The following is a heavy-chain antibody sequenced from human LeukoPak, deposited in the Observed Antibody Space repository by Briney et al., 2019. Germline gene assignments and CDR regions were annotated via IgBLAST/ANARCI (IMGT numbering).Heavy chain of an antibody. CDR3: ARGAYYHDSSGYFLDY. D-gene: IGHD3-22*01. V-gene: IGHV1-69*04. CDR2: IIPILGIA. CDR1: GGTFSSYA. Sequence: SVKVSCKASGGTFSSYAISWVRQAPGQGLEWMGRIIPILGIANYAQKFQGRVTITADKSTSTAYMELSSLRSEDTAVYYCARGAYYHDSSGYFLDYWGQGTLVTVSS. J-gene: IGHJ4*02.